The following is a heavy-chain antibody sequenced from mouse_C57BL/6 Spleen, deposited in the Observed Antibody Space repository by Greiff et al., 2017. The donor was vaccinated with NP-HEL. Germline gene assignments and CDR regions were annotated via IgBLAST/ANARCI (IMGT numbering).Heavy chain of an antibody. J-gene: IGHJ4*01. CDR3: ARELGRTAMDY. CDR2: IDPSDSYT. CDR1: GYTFTSYW. D-gene: IGHD4-1*01. V-gene: IGHV1-50*01. Sequence: QVQLQQPGAELVKPGASVKLSCKASGYTFTSYWMQWVKQRPGQGLEWIGEIDPSDSYTNYNQKFKGKATLTVDTSSSTAYMQLRSLTSEDSAVYYCARELGRTAMDYWGQGTSVTVSS.